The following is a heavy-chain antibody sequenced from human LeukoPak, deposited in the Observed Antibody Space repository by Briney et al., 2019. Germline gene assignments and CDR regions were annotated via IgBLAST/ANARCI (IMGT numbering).Heavy chain of an antibody. J-gene: IGHJ5*02. Sequence: PSETLSLTCTVSGGSISSSSYYWGWIRQPPGKGLEWIGSIYYSGSTYYNPSLKSRVTISVDTSKNQFSLKLSSVTAADTAVYYCARGVAEAFGWIDPWGQGTLVIVSS. V-gene: IGHV4-39*07. CDR1: GGSISSSSYY. CDR3: ARGVAEAFGWIDP. CDR2: IYYSGST. D-gene: IGHD6-13*01.